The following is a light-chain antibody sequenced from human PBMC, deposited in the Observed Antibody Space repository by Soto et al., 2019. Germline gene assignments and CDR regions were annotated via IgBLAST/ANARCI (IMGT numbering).Light chain of an antibody. CDR1: SSDVGNYKY. J-gene: IGLJ1*01. V-gene: IGLV2-14*01. Sequence: QSALTQPASASGSPGQSITISCTGTSSDVGNYKYVSWYQQHPGKAPKLIIYEVSNRPSGVSDRFSGSKSGNTASLTISGLQAEDETDYYCHSYTGSGTYVFGTGTKLTVL. CDR2: EVS. CDR3: HSYTGSGTYV.